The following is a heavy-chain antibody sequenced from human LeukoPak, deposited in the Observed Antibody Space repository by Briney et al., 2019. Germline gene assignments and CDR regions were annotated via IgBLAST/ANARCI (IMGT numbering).Heavy chain of an antibody. Sequence: ASVKVSCKVSGYTLTELSMHWVRQAPGKGLEWMGGFDPEDGETIYAQKFQGRVTMTEDTSTDTAYMELSSLRSEDTAVYYCATDTKGYDSSGYYHRRDAFDIWGQGTMVTVSS. V-gene: IGHV1-24*01. D-gene: IGHD3-22*01. J-gene: IGHJ3*02. CDR3: ATDTKGYDSSGYYHRRDAFDI. CDR2: FDPEDGET. CDR1: GYTLTELS.